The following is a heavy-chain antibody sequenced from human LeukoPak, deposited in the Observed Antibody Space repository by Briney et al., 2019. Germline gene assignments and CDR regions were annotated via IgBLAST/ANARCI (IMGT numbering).Heavy chain of an antibody. CDR1: GFNFSAYA. V-gene: IGHV3-23*01. D-gene: IGHD7-27*01. CDR2: LDASAAPT. Sequence: GGSLRLSCAVSGFNFSAYAMSWVRQAPGEGLEWVSSLDASAAPTYYADSVKGRFTISRDNSKNSLYLQMNSLRAEDTAIYYFPKDRGLGKWLDYGGKETRVTVS. CDR3: PKDRGLGKWLDY. J-gene: IGHJ4*02.